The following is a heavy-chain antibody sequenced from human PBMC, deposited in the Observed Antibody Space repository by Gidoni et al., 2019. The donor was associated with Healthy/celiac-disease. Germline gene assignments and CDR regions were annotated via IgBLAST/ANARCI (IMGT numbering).Heavy chain of an antibody. V-gene: IGHV4-34*01. Sequence: QLQLQQWGAGLLKPSETLSLTCSVHGGSFSGYYWSWIRQPPGKGLEWIGEINHSGSTNYNPSLKSRVTISVDTSKNQFSLKLSSVTAADTAVYYCARGYGSGFYFDYWGQGTLVTVSS. CDR2: INHSGST. D-gene: IGHD3-10*01. CDR3: ARGYGSGFYFDY. J-gene: IGHJ4*02. CDR1: GGSFSGYY.